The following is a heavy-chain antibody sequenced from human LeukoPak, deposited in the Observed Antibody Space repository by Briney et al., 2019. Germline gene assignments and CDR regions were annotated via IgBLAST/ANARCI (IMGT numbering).Heavy chain of an antibody. CDR1: GFTFGDYA. CDR3: TREVVNIVVVPAVYYFDY. CDR2: IRSKAYGGTT. V-gene: IGHV3-49*04. J-gene: IGHJ4*02. Sequence: GGSLRLSCTASGFTFGDYAMSWVRQAPGKGLEWVGFIRSKAYGGTTEYAASVKGRFTISRDDSKSIAYLQMNSLKTEDTAVYYCTREVVNIVVVPAVYYFDYWGQGTLVTVSS. D-gene: IGHD2-2*01.